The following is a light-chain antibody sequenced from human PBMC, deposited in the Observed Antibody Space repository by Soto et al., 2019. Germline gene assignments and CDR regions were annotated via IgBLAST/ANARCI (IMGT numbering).Light chain of an antibody. V-gene: IGKV3-20*01. J-gene: IGKJ2*01. Sequence: VLTQSPGTLSLSPGERATISCRASQSISSSYLAWYQHKPGQAPRLLIYGAFSRATGIPHRLSGSGAGTDFTLTISRLEPEDCVVYYCQQYGGSPPYTFGQGTRLEIK. CDR2: GAF. CDR1: QSISSSY. CDR3: QQYGGSPPYT.